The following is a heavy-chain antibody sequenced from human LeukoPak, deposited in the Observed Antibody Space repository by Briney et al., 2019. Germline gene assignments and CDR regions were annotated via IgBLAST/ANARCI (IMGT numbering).Heavy chain of an antibody. D-gene: IGHD3-22*01. Sequence: SETLSLTCSISGGSIFTYYWSWFRQPAGKGLEWIGRIHTGGSTNYSPSLKSRVTMSLDTSKNQFSLKLASVTAADTAVYYCARIFDRDVWGQGTLVTVSS. J-gene: IGHJ3*01. CDR1: GGSIFTYY. CDR2: IHTGGST. V-gene: IGHV4-4*07. CDR3: ARIFDRDV.